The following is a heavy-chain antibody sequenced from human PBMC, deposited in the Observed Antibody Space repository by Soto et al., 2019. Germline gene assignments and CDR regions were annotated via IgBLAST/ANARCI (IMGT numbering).Heavy chain of an antibody. CDR3: ARDLYDYIWGTYLPLDY. V-gene: IGHV3-33*01. CDR1: GFTFSSYG. CDR2: IWYDGSNK. J-gene: IGHJ4*02. D-gene: IGHD3-16*02. Sequence: GGSLRLSCAASGFTFSSYGLHWVRQAPGKGLEWVAVIWYDGSNKYYADSVKGRFTISRDNSKNTLYLQMNSLGAEDTAVYYCARDLYDYIWGTYLPLDYWGQGTLVTVSS.